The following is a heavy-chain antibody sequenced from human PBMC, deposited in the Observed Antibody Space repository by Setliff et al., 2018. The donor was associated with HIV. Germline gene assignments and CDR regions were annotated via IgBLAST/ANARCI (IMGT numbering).Heavy chain of an antibody. V-gene: IGHV4-30-4*01. CDR1: GASFVGDNH. D-gene: IGHD6-19*01. Sequence: SETLSLTCAVSGASFVGDNHWSWIRQTPERGLEWIAYFMYTDIHYVNYLNYRNPSLASRLSISVDKSKNQFSLTLSSVTAADTAIYYCARARSDWYNVRPYYFDLWGQGTPVTVSS. CDR2: FMYTDIHYVNYLN. J-gene: IGHJ4*02. CDR3: ARARSDWYNVRPYYFDL.